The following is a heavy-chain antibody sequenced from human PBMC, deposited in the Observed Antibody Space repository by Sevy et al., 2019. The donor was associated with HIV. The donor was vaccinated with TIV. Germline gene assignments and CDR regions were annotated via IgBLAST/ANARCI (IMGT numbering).Heavy chain of an antibody. CDR2: IYYSGST. CDR3: ARATVDDFWSGYYRSVILDY. Sequence: SETLSLTCTVSGGSISSGGYYWSWIRQHPGKGLEWIGYIYYSGSTYYNPSLKGRVTISVDTSKNQFSLKLSSVTAADTAVYYCARATVDDFWSGYYRSVILDYWGQGTLVTVSS. J-gene: IGHJ4*02. D-gene: IGHD3-3*01. CDR1: GGSISSGGYY. V-gene: IGHV4-31*03.